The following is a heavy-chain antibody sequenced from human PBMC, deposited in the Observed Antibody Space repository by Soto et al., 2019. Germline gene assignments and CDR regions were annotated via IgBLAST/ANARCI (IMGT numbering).Heavy chain of an antibody. CDR2: IRSKANSYAT. CDR3: TRHGYYDILTGYYPYGMDV. V-gene: IGHV3-73*01. D-gene: IGHD3-9*01. CDR1: GFTFSGSA. Sequence: QSGGSLRLSCAASGFTFSGSAMHWVRQASGKGLEWVGRIRSKANSYATAYAASVKGRFTISRDDSKNTAYLQMNSLKTEDTAVYSCTRHGYYDILTGYYPYGMDVGGQGTTVTVSS. J-gene: IGHJ6*02.